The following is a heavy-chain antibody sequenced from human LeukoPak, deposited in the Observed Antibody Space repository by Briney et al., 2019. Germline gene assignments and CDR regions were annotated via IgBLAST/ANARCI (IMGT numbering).Heavy chain of an antibody. CDR3: AKGGYSYQADY. V-gene: IGHV3-23*01. D-gene: IGHD5-18*01. CDR2: ISDSGRTT. Sequence: PGGSLRLSCAVSGFTFSNSVMSWVRQAPGKGLVWVPSISDSGRTTDYADSVKGRFTISRDNSKNTLYLQMNSLRAEDTAVYFCAKGGYSYQADYWGQGTLVTVSS. J-gene: IGHJ4*02. CDR1: GFTFSNSV.